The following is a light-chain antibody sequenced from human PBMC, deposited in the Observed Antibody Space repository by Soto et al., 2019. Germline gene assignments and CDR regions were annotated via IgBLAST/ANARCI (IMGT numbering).Light chain of an antibody. Sequence: QSVLTQPRSVSGSPGQSVTISCSGTSSDLGGYNYVSWYQHHPGKAPKLMIYDVTLRPSGVPDRFSGSKSGNTASLTISGLQAEDAADYYCCSYAGSFTWVFGGGTKVTVL. CDR2: DVT. CDR3: CSYAGSFTWV. V-gene: IGLV2-11*01. CDR1: SSDLGGYNY. J-gene: IGLJ2*01.